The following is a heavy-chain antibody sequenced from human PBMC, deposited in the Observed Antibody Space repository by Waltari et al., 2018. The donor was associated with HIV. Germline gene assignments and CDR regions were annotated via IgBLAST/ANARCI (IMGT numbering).Heavy chain of an antibody. Sequence: ELQLVGSGGGLVQAGGSLRLSCASSVLTFSSYWVDSASPGPGRGQGPGAGMCCDSSNNCDANSTNGAVSMKSQNSISRVNAKITGYRDENTVRAYDATLYYCERLDNYVCGSPPPFDYLGQGTLVTVSS. J-gene: IGHJ4*02. CDR3: ERLDNYVCGSPPPFDY. D-gene: IGHD3-16*01. V-gene: IGHV3-74*01. CDR1: VLTFSSYW. CDR2: NNCDANST.